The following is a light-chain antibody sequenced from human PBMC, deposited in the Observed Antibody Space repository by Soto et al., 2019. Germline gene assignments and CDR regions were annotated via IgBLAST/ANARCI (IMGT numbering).Light chain of an antibody. J-gene: IGKJ1*01. CDR3: QQYNNWPPT. V-gene: IGKV3-15*01. CDR1: QSVSSN. Sequence: EIVMTQSPATLSVSPGERATLSCRASQSVSSNLAWNQQKPGQAPRLLIYGASTRATGIPARFSGSGSGTEFTLTISSLQSEDFAVYYCQQYNNWPPTLGQGTKVDIK. CDR2: GAS.